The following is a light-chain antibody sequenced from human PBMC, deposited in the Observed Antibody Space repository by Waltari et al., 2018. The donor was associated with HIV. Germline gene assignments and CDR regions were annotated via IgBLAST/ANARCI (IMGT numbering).Light chain of an antibody. V-gene: IGKV3-11*01. CDR3: QQRSTWPRT. Sequence: EVVLTQSPATLSLSPGERATLSCRASQSVYSYLAWYQQKPGQAPRLLIYDASKRATGIPARFSGSGSGTDFTLTISSLEPEDFAMYYCQQRSTWPRTFGQGTNVENK. CDR1: QSVYSY. J-gene: IGKJ1*01. CDR2: DAS.